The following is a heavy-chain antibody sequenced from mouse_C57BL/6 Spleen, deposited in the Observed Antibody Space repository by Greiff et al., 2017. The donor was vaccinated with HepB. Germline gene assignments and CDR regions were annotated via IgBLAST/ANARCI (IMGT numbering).Heavy chain of an antibody. D-gene: IGHD2-2*01. V-gene: IGHV1-55*01. CDR3: ARRGYGFYYAMDY. Sequence: VQLQHPGAELVKPGASVKMSCKASGYTFTSYWITWVKQRPGQGLEWIGDIYPGSGSTNYNEKFKSKATLTVDTSSSTAYMQLSSLTSEDSAVYYCARRGYGFYYAMDYWGQGTSVTVSS. CDR1: GYTFTSYW. J-gene: IGHJ4*01. CDR2: IYPGSGST.